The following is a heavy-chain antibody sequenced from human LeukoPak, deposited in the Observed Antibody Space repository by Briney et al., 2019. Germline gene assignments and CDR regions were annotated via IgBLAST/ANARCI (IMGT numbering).Heavy chain of an antibody. D-gene: IGHD4/OR15-4a*01. V-gene: IGHV3-23*01. J-gene: IGHJ4*02. Sequence: GGSLRLSCAASGFTFSSSVMNWVRQAPGKGLEWVLSIRGSDGRTFYADSVRGRFTISRDNSKNTLYLQMNSLRVEDTAVYFCARDPGAFPYFFDCWGQGTLVTVSS. CDR2: IRGSDGRT. CDR3: ARDPGAFPYFFDC. CDR1: GFTFSSSV.